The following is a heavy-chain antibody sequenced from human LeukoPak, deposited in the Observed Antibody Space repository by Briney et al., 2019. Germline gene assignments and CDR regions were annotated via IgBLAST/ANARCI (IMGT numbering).Heavy chain of an antibody. D-gene: IGHD3-3*01. CDR2: IIPILGIA. CDR3: ARSNTIFGVVIPGAPMGAFDI. CDR1: GGTFSSYA. V-gene: IGHV1-69*04. J-gene: IGHJ3*02. Sequence: ASVKVSCKASGGTFSSYAISWVRQAPGQGLEWMGRIIPILGIANYAQKFQGRVTITADESTSTAYMELSSLRSEDTAVYYCARSNTIFGVVIPGAPMGAFDIWGQGTMVTVSS.